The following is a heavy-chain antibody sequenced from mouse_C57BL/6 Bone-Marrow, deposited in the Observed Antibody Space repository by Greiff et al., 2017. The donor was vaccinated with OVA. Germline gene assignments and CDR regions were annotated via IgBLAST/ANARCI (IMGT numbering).Heavy chain of an antibody. CDR1: GYSITSGYY. CDR3: ARRDYYGRAY. V-gene: IGHV3-6*01. CDR2: ISYDGSN. Sequence: EVKLEESGPGLVKPSQSLSLTCSVTGYSITSGYYWNWIRQFPGNKLEWMGYISYDGSNNYNPSLKNRISITRDTSKNQFFLKLNSVTTEDTATYYCARRDYYGRAYWGQGTLVTVSA. D-gene: IGHD1-1*01. J-gene: IGHJ3*01.